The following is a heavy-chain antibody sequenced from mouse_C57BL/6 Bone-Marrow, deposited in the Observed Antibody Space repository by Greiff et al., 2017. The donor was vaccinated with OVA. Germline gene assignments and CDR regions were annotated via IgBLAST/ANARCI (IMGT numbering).Heavy chain of an antibody. CDR2: IYPRSGNT. J-gene: IGHJ3*01. D-gene: IGHD1-1*01. CDR3: ARGGPIYYGSSSWFAY. CDR1: GYTFTSYG. V-gene: IGHV1-81*01. Sequence: QVQLQQSGAELARPGASVKLSCKASGYTFTSYGISWVKQRTGQGLEWIGEIYPRSGNTYYNEKFKGKATLTAEKSSSTASMELRSLTSEDSAVYFCARGGPIYYGSSSWFAYWGQGTLVTVSA.